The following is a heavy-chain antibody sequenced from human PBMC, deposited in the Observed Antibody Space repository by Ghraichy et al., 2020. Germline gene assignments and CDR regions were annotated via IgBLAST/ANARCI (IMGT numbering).Heavy chain of an antibody. CDR3: ARDPPTVTTYYYYGMDV. V-gene: IGHV1-18*04. D-gene: IGHD4-17*01. CDR1: GYTFTSYG. CDR2: ISAYNGNT. Sequence: ASVKVSCKASGYTFTSYGISWVRQAPGQGLEWMGWISAYNGNTNYAQKLQGRVTMTTDTSTSTAYMELRSLRSDDTAVYYCARDPPTVTTYYYYGMDVWGQGNTGTGSS. J-gene: IGHJ6*02.